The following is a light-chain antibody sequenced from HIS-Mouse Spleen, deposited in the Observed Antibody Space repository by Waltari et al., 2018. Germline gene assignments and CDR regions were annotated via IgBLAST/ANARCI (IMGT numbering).Light chain of an antibody. CDR3: QSADSSGTYVV. CDR2: KES. CDR1: ALPKQY. J-gene: IGLJ2*01. V-gene: IGLV3-25*03. Sequence: SYELTQPPSVSVSPGQTARITCSGDALPKQYAYWYQQKPGQAPVLVIYKESARPSRSPERFSGASSGTTVTLTSSGVQAEDEADYYCQSADSSGTYVVFGGGTKLTVL.